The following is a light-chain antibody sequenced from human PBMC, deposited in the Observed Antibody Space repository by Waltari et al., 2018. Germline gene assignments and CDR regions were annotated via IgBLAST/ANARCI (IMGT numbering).Light chain of an antibody. CDR1: QSVCTK. CDR2: CAS. Sequence: EIVMTQSPVTLSVSPGERATLSCRASQSVCTKLAWYQQKPGKAPRLLLYCASTRATGIAARFSGSGSGTEFTLTISSLQSEDFAIYYFQQYNLWPWTFDQGTKVDIK. J-gene: IGKJ1*01. CDR3: QQYNLWPWT. V-gene: IGKV3-15*01.